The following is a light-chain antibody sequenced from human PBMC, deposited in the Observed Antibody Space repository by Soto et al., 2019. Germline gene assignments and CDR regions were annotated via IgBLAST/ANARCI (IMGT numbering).Light chain of an antibody. Sequence: EIVLTQSPGSLSLSLGDRATLSSRASQTITSNFLAWYQLKPAQAPRLLIYGASSRATGIPDRFTGSGSGTDFTLTITRLEPEDFAVYYCQQFGSSLPITFGQGTRLEIK. CDR2: GAS. CDR3: QQFGSSLPIT. V-gene: IGKV3-20*01. J-gene: IGKJ5*01. CDR1: QTITSNF.